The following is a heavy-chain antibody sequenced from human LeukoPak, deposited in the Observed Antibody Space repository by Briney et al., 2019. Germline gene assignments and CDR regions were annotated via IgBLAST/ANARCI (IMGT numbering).Heavy chain of an antibody. J-gene: IGHJ1*01. CDR1: GFTFSSTW. D-gene: IGHD6-19*01. CDR3: TTDKEYEPVGGLGGYFQQ. V-gene: IGHV3-15*01. Sequence: GGSLRLSCAASGFTFSSTWMTWVRQAPGKGLEWVGRIKSITDGGTADYAAPVKGRSTISRDDSKNTLYLHMNSLKTEDTAVYYCTTDKEYEPVGGLGGYFQQWGQGTLVTVSS. CDR2: IKSITDGGTA.